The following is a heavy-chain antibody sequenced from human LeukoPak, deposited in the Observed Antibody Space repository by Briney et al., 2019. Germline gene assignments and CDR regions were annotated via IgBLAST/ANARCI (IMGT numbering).Heavy chain of an antibody. CDR3: ARAGSSGGWLTYCGGDCYSFDY. Sequence: GGSLRLSCAASGFTVSSNYMSWVRQAPGKGLVWVSRLNSDGSTTSYADSVKGRFTISRDNAKNTLYLQMNSLTVEDTAVYYCARAGSSGGWLTYCGGDCYSFDYWGQGAVVAVSS. CDR1: GFTVSSNY. D-gene: IGHD2-21*02. CDR2: LNSDGSTT. J-gene: IGHJ4*02. V-gene: IGHV3-74*01.